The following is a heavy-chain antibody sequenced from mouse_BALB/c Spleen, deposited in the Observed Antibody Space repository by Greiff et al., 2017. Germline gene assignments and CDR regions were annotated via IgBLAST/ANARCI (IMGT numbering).Heavy chain of an antibody. CDR1: GFTFSSYG. CDR3: ARAPYYYGSSYDWYFDV. V-gene: IGHV5-6-3*01. CDR2: INSNGGST. Sequence: VQLKESGGGLVQPGGSLKLSCAASGFTFSSYGMSWVRQTPDKRLELVATINSNGGSTYYPDSVKGRFTISRDNAKNTLYLQMSSLKSEDTAMYYCARAPYYYGSSYDWYFDVWGAGTTVTVSS. J-gene: IGHJ1*01. D-gene: IGHD1-1*01.